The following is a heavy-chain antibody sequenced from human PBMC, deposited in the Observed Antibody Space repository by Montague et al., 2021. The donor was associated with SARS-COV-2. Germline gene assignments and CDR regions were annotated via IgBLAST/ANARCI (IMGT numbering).Heavy chain of an antibody. J-gene: IGHJ6*02. Sequence: TLSLTCSVSGASISSGAYYWSWIRQPAGKGLEWIGRLFVSGRTSYNPSLKSRVTMSVDASENHFSLKVTSVTVADTAGYYCARLAGFRTYFAFDVWGQGTTVAVS. D-gene: IGHD6-19*01. CDR2: LFVSGRT. CDR3: ARLAGFRTYFAFDV. CDR1: GASISSGAYY. V-gene: IGHV4-61*02.